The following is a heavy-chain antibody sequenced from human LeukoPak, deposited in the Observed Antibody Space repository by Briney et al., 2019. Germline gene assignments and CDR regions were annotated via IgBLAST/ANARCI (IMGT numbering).Heavy chain of an antibody. CDR3: ALEHSSSTGAFGI. CDR2: IYYSGST. CDR1: GGSISSSSYY. D-gene: IGHD6-6*01. J-gene: IGHJ3*02. Sequence: SETLSLTCTVSGGSISSSSYYWGWIRQPPGKGLEWIGSIYYSGSTYYNPSLKSRVTISVDTSKNQFPLKLSSVTAADTAVYYCALEHSSSTGAFGIWGQGTMVTVSS. V-gene: IGHV4-39*01.